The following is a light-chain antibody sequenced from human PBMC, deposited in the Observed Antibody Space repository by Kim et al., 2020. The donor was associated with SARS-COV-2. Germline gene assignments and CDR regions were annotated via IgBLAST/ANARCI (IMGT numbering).Light chain of an antibody. Sequence: VPVSGTASSSNIVADHDVHWYQQLPGTAPKLLLYGKSNRPSGVPDLFSGSNSGTSASLAITGVQAEDEADYYCQSYDNSLSGYVFGTGTKVTVL. CDR1: SSNIVADHD. J-gene: IGLJ1*01. CDR3: QSYDNSLSGYV. CDR2: GKS. V-gene: IGLV1-40*01.